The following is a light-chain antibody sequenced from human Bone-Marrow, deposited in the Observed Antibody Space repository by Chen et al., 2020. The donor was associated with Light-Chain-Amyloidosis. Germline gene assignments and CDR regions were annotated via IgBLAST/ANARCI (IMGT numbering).Light chain of an antibody. V-gene: IGKV3-11*01. J-gene: IGKJ4*01. CDR3: QQRSNWPALT. Sequence: EIVLTQSPATLSLSPGERATLSCRASQSVSSYLVWYQQKPGQAPRLLIYDAFNRATGIPARFSGSVSGTDFTLSISSLEPEDFAVYYCQQRSNWPALTFGGGTKVEIK. CDR1: QSVSSY. CDR2: DAF.